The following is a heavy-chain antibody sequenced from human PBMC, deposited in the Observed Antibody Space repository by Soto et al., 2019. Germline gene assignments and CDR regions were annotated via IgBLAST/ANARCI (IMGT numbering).Heavy chain of an antibody. CDR3: ATGGGWLPDT. Sequence: HAQLHESGPGLVKTSESLSLSCTVSGASVNSNYWSWIRQSPGKGLEWIGYIDHRGTTNYKPSLKSRVTRSADTPQNQFSRRLSSVTAVDTAVYYCATGGGWLPDTWGQGTLVTVSS. V-gene: IGHV4-59*02. J-gene: IGHJ4*02. CDR1: GASVNSNY. D-gene: IGHD5-12*01. CDR2: IDHRGTT.